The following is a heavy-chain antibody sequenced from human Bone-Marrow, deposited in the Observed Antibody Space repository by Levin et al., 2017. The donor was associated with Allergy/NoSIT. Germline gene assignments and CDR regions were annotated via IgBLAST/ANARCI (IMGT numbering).Heavy chain of an antibody. Sequence: GASVKVSCKASGYSFTTYAIHWVRQATGQRLEWMGWIYGGNGTTKYSQRFQGRVTLTRDTSANTAYMEVHRLRSEDTAVYYCARGPFRNWLDPWGQGTLVTVSS. V-gene: IGHV1-3*01. D-gene: IGHD2/OR15-2a*01. CDR2: IYGGNGTT. J-gene: IGHJ5*02. CDR3: ARGPFRNWLDP. CDR1: GYSFTTYA.